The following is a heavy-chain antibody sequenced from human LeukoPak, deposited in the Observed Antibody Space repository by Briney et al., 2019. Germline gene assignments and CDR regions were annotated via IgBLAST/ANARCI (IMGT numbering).Heavy chain of an antibody. J-gene: IGHJ4*02. CDR1: GDSISSSSYY. V-gene: IGHV4-39*01. D-gene: IGHD2-2*01. CDR2: IYYSGST. CDR3: ARHSNGGRTSTRCHIDY. Sequence: SETLSLTCTVSGDSISSSSYYWGWIRQPPGKGLEWIGTIYYSGSTYYNSSLKSRVTMSVDTSKNQFSLNLSSVTAADTAVYYCARHSNGGRTSTRCHIDYWGQGTLVTVSS.